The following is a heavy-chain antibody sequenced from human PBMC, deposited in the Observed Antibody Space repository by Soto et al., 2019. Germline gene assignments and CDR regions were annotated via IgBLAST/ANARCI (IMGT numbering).Heavy chain of an antibody. V-gene: IGHV4-30-4*01. CDR2: VFYSGAT. J-gene: IGHJ4*02. Sequence: PSETLSLTCNVSGGPIKTGDYYWNWIRQPPGKGLGWIGYVFYSGATNYSPSLKSRAAISMDTSKNQFSLSLTSVTAADTAVYYCARAGFSYGHLLFWGQGIRVTVSS. CDR1: GGPIKTGDYY. D-gene: IGHD3-10*01. CDR3: ARAGFSYGHLLF.